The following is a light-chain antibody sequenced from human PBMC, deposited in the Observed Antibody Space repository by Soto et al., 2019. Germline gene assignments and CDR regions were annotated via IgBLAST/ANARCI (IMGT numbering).Light chain of an antibody. CDR3: AAWDDSLNGWV. J-gene: IGLJ3*02. CDR2: STH. CDR1: NSNIGTYT. V-gene: IGLV1-44*01. Sequence: QSALTQPPSASGTPGQRVTISCSGSNSNIGTYTVNWFRQVPGTAPSLLIFSTHQRPSGVPDRFSGSKSDTSASLAISGLQSEDEADYYRAAWDDSLNGWVFGGGTKLTVL.